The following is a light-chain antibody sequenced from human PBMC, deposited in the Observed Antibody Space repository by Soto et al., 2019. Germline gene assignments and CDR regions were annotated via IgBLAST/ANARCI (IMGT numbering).Light chain of an antibody. V-gene: IGKV3-11*01. CDR3: QQHSNCTL. CDR1: QSVSSY. J-gene: IGKJ4*01. Sequence: EIVLTQSPATLSLSPGERATLSCRASQSVSSYLAWYQQKPGQAPRLLIYDASNRATGIPARCSGSGSGTDFPLTISSLEPEDFAVYYWQQHSNCTLFGGGTKVEIK. CDR2: DAS.